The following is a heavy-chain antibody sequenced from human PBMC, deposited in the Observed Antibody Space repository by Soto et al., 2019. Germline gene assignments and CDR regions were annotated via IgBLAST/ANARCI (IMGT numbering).Heavy chain of an antibody. CDR3: ARGIVVVVAATRNPTTYYYYGMDV. J-gene: IGHJ6*02. CDR2: IIPIFGTA. D-gene: IGHD2-15*01. V-gene: IGHV1-69*13. Sequence: SVKVSCKASGGTFSSYAISWVRQAPGQGLEWMGGIIPIFGTANYAQKFQGRVTITADESTSTAYMELSSLRSEDTAVYYCARGIVVVVAATRNPTTYYYYGMDVWGQGTTVTVSS. CDR1: GGTFSSYA.